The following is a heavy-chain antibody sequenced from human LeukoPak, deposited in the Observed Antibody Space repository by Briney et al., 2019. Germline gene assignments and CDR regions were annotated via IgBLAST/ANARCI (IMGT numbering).Heavy chain of an antibody. Sequence: SETLSLTCTVSGYSISSGYYWGWIRQPPGKGLEWIGSIYHSGSTYYNPSLKSRVTISVDTSKNQFSLKLSSVTAADTAVYYCARVAYSSNYMDVWGKGTTVTISS. V-gene: IGHV4-38-2*02. CDR1: GYSISSGYY. J-gene: IGHJ6*03. CDR3: ARVAYSSNYMDV. D-gene: IGHD6-13*01. CDR2: IYHSGST.